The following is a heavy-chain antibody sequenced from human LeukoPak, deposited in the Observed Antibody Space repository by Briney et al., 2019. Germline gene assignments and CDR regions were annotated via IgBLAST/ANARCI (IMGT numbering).Heavy chain of an antibody. CDR2: IYYSGDT. V-gene: IGHV4-59*01. Sequence: PSETLSLTCTVSGGSLSSYYWSWIRQPPGKGLEWIGYIYYSGDTNYNPSLKSRVTISVDTSKNQFFLKLSSVTAADTAVYYCARVGFLTGYYKVDYWGQGTLVTVSS. J-gene: IGHJ4*02. D-gene: IGHD3-9*01. CDR1: GGSLSSYY. CDR3: ARVGFLTGYYKVDY.